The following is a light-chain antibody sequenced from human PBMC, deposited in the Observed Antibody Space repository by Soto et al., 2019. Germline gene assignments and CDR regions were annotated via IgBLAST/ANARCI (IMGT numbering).Light chain of an antibody. CDR2: DVN. CDR3: CSYAAAYTWV. V-gene: IGLV2-11*01. CDR1: SSDVGGYNY. Sequence: QSVLTQPRSVSGSPGQSVTISCTGTSSDVGGYNYVSWYQQHPGKAPKVIIYDVNNRPSGVPDRFSGSKSGNTASLTISGLQAEDEADYYCCSYAAAYTWVFGGGT. J-gene: IGLJ3*02.